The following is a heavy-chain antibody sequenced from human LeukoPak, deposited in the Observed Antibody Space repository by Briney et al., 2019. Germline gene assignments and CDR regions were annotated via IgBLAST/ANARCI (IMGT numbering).Heavy chain of an antibody. Sequence: GGSLRLSCAASGFTFSSYSMNWVRQAPGKGLEWVSSISSSSSYIYYADSVKGRFTISGDNAKNSLYLQMNSLRAEDTAVYYCARDLTGYYDFWSGYYTPDYYGVDVWGQGTTVTVSS. CDR2: ISSSSSYI. V-gene: IGHV3-21*01. CDR1: GFTFSSYS. J-gene: IGHJ6*02. D-gene: IGHD3-3*01. CDR3: ARDLTGYYDFWSGYYTPDYYGVDV.